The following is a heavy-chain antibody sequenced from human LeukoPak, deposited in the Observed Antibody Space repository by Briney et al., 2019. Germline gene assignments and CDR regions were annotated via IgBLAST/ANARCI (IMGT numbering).Heavy chain of an antibody. J-gene: IGHJ4*02. CDR2: IYTGGST. CDR1: GFTVSSNY. CDR3: ARGRRGGLFDY. D-gene: IGHD2-15*01. V-gene: IGHV3-53*01. Sequence: GGSLRLSCAASGFTVSSNYMSWVRQAPGKGLEWVSVIYTGGSTYYADSVKGRFTISRDNSKNTLYLQMNSLRAEDTDVYYCARGRRGGLFDYWGQGTLVTVSS.